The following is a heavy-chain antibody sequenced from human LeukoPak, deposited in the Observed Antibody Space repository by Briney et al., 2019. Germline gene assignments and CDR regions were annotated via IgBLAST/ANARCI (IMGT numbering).Heavy chain of an antibody. Sequence: GESLKISCKGSGYSFTSYWIGWVRQMPGKSLEWMGIIYPGDSDTRYSPSFQGQVTISADKSISTAYLQWSSLKASDTAMYYCARQMDYDFWSGYHALDYWGQGTLVTVSS. D-gene: IGHD3-3*01. J-gene: IGHJ4*02. CDR3: ARQMDYDFWSGYHALDY. CDR1: GYSFTSYW. V-gene: IGHV5-51*01. CDR2: IYPGDSDT.